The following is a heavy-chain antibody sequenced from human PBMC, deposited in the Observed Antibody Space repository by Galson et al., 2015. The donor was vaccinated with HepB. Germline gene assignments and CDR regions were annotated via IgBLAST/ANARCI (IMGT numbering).Heavy chain of an antibody. Sequence: SLRLSCAASAFTFSSYAMSWVRQAPGKGLEWVSLISGSGDYTFYADSVKGRFTISRDNSKNTLYLQMNSLRAEDTAVYYCAKARGTYYFDYWGQGALVTVS. V-gene: IGHV3-23*01. D-gene: IGHD3-16*01. CDR2: ISGSGDYT. J-gene: IGHJ4*02. CDR3: AKARGTYYFDY. CDR1: AFTFSSYA.